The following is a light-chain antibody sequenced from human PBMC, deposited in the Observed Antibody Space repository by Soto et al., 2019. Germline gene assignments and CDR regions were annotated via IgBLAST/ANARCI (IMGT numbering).Light chain of an antibody. CDR2: EVS. CDR1: SSDVGSYNR. CDR3: SSYTSSSTVV. V-gene: IGLV2-18*02. J-gene: IGLJ2*01. Sequence: QSVLTQPPSVSGSPGQSVTISCTGTSSDVGSYNRVSWYQQSPGTAPKLMIYEVSNRPSGVPDRFSGSKSGNTASLTISGLQAEDEADYYCSSYTSSSTVVFGGGTKLTVL.